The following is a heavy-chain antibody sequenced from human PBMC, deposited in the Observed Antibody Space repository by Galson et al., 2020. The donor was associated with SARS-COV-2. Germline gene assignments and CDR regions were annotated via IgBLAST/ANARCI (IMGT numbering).Heavy chain of an antibody. J-gene: IGHJ4*02. V-gene: IGHV3-15*01. CDR1: GFTFSNSW. CDR3: TTEREYDYVWGSYRYVDY. Sequence: ESLKISFVASGFTFSNSWMSWVRQAPGKGLEWVGRIKIKTYGGTTDYAAPVKGRFTISRDDSKNTLYLQMNSLKTEDTAVYYCTTEREYDYVWGSYRYVDYWGQGTLVTVSS. D-gene: IGHD3-16*02. CDR2: IKIKTYGGTT.